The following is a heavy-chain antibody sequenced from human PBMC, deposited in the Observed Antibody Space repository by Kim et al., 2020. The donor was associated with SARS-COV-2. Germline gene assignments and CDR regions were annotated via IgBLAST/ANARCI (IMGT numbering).Heavy chain of an antibody. J-gene: IGHJ6*03. CDR2: IHYSGST. V-gene: IGHV4-59*01. CDR3: ARDRGGLKHYMDV. CDR1: GGSISRDY. D-gene: IGHD3-10*01. Sequence: SETLSLTCSVSGGSISRDYWSWIRQPPGKGLEWIGDIHYSGSTTYNPSLESRVAISIDTSKNQFSLNLRSVTAADTALYYCARDRGGLKHYMDVWGKGTAGTISS.